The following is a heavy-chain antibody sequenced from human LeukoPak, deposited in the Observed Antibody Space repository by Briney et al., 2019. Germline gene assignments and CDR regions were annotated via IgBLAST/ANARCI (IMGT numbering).Heavy chain of an antibody. V-gene: IGHV4-59*12. CDR1: GGSISNKY. CDR3: ASLSQGRVDY. J-gene: IGHJ4*02. Sequence: SETLSLTCTVSGGSISNKYWSWIRQPPGKGLEWIGYIYYSGSTYYNPSLKSRVTISVDTSKNQFSLKLSSVTAADTAVYYCASLSQGRVDYWGQGTLVSVSS. CDR2: IYYSGST. D-gene: IGHD3-16*01.